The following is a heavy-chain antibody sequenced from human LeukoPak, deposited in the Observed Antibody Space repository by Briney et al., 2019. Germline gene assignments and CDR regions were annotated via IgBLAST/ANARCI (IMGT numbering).Heavy chain of an antibody. V-gene: IGHV6-1*01. Sequence: LSQTLSLTCDISGDSVSSNNGAWNWIRQSPSRGLEWLGRTYYRSKWYNDYAGSLNGRITISPDTSKNQFSLHLNSVTPEDTAVYYCALDLGNTGWYTFDYWGQGILVTVSS. CDR1: GDSVSSNNGA. CDR2: TYYRSKWYN. CDR3: ALDLGNTGWYTFDY. D-gene: IGHD6-19*01. J-gene: IGHJ4*02.